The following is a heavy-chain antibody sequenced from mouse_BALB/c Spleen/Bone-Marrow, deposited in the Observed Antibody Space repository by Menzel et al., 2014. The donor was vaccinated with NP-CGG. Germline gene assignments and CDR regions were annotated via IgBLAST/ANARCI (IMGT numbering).Heavy chain of an antibody. CDR1: GFSLTSYG. CDR3: ARVGYRYDGYAMDY. V-gene: IGHV2-9*02. J-gene: IGHJ4*01. D-gene: IGHD2-14*01. Sequence: QVQLQQSGPGLVAPSQSLSITCTVSGFSLTSYGVHWVRQPPGKGLEWLGVIWDGGSTNYNSALMSRLSISKDNSKSQVFLKMNSLQTDDTAMYYCARVGYRYDGYAMDYWGQGTSVTVSS. CDR2: IWDGGST.